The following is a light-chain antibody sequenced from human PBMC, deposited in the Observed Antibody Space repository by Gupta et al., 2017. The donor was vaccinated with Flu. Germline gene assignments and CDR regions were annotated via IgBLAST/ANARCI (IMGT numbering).Light chain of an antibody. J-gene: IGLJ3*02. CDR1: SSNIGGNNY. Sequence: VTISCSGSSSNIGGNNYVSWYQQVPGTAPKLLIYENNKRPSGIPDRFSGSESGTSATLGITGLQTGDEADYYCGTWDSSLTAGVFGGGTKVTVL. V-gene: IGLV1-51*02. CDR3: GTWDSSLTAGV. CDR2: ENN.